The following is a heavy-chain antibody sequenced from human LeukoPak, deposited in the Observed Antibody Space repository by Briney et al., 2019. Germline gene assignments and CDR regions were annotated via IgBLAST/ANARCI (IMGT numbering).Heavy chain of an antibody. CDR1: GFTFSSYA. CDR2: ISYDGSNK. J-gene: IGHJ4*02. CDR3: ARHSGSYDY. Sequence: GGSLRLSCAASGFTFSSYAMHWVRQAPGKGLEWVAVISYDGSNKYYADSVKGRFTISRDNSKNTLYLQMNSLRAEDTAVYYCARHSGSYDYWGQGTLVTVSS. V-gene: IGHV3-30-3*01. D-gene: IGHD1-26*01.